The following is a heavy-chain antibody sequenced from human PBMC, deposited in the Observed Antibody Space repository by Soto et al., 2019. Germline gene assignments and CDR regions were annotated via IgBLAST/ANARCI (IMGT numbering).Heavy chain of an antibody. CDR2: INSDGSTT. CDR3: ARGGYRAYWFDP. Sequence: EVQLVESGGGLVQPGGSLRLSCAASGFTFTNNWMHWVRQAPGKGLVWVSRINSDGSTTDYADYVKGRLTISRDNAKNTVYLQVNSLRAEDAAVYYCARGGYRAYWFDPWGQGTLVTVSS. CDR1: GFTFTNNW. D-gene: IGHD5-12*01. V-gene: IGHV3-74*01. J-gene: IGHJ5*02.